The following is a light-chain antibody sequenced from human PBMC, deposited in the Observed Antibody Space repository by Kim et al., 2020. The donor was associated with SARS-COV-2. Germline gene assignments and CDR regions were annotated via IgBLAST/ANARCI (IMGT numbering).Light chain of an antibody. CDR2: KVS. V-gene: IGKV2-30*01. J-gene: IGKJ3*01. Sequence: PASISCTSSQSLVYSAGNIYLHWFHQRPGQSPRRLIYKVSTRDSGVPDRFSGSGSGTVFTLQISRVEAEDVGVCYCMQGTHWPFTFGPGTKVDIK. CDR1: QSLVYSAGNIY. CDR3: MQGTHWPFT.